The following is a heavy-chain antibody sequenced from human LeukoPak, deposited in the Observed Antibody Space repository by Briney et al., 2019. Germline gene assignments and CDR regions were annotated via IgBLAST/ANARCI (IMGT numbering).Heavy chain of an antibody. Sequence: GGSLRLSCAASGFTFSSYWMHWVRQAPGKGLVWVSRIISDGSSTSYADSVKGRFTISRDNAKNTLYLQMNSLRAEDTAVYYCAREGDYYDSSGYYPDAFDIWGQGTMVTVSS. CDR1: GFTFSSYW. D-gene: IGHD3-22*01. CDR2: IISDGSST. CDR3: AREGDYYDSSGYYPDAFDI. J-gene: IGHJ3*02. V-gene: IGHV3-74*01.